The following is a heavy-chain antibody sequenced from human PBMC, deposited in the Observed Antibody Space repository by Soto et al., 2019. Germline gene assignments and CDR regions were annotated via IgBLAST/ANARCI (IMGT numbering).Heavy chain of an antibody. J-gene: IGHJ4*02. D-gene: IGHD3-16*02. CDR2: ISYDGSNK. V-gene: IGHV3-30-3*01. CDR1: GFTFSSYA. CDR3: ARVALRLWELSHHLDY. Sequence: QVQLVESGGGVVQPGRSLRLSCAASGFTFSSYAMHWVRQAPGKGLEWGAVISYDGSNKYYEDSVKGRFTISRDNSKNTLYLQMNRLRAEDTAVYYCARVALRLWELSHHLDYWGQGTMVTVSS.